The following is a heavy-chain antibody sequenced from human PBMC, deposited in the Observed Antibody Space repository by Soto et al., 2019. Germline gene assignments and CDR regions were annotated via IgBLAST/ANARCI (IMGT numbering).Heavy chain of an antibody. J-gene: IGHJ6*02. CDR2: IYPDDSDT. V-gene: IGHV5-51*01. Sequence: GESLKISCKHSGFNFPTFWIAWVRQMPGKGLEWRGTIYPDDSDTRYSPSFQGQVTISADKSIQTAYLQWDSLKASDSALYYCERHGSTYYYDSSGYYPEYYYYYYGMDVWGQGTTVTVSS. CDR1: GFNFPTFW. CDR3: ERHGSTYYYDSSGYYPEYYYYYYGMDV. D-gene: IGHD3-22*01.